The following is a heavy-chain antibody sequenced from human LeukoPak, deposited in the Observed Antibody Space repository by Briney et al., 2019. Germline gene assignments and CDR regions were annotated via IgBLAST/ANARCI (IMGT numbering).Heavy chain of an antibody. Sequence: ASVKVSCKASGYTFTSYGISWVRQAPGQGLEWMGWISAYNGNTNYAQKVQGRVTMTTDTSTSAVFMELRSLRSDDTAVYYCARALTSGSYTAFDIWGQGTMITVSS. D-gene: IGHD1-26*01. CDR2: ISAYNGNT. CDR1: GYTFTSYG. J-gene: IGHJ3*02. CDR3: ARALTSGSYTAFDI. V-gene: IGHV1-18*01.